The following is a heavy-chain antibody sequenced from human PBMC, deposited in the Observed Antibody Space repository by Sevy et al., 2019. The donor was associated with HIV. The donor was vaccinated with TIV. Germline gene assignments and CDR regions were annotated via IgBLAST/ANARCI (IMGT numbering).Heavy chain of an antibody. Sequence: GGSLRLSCTASGFTFGDYCMSWVRQAPGKGLEWVAFLKSDVYGGTVDHAASVRGRFVISRDDSKTIAYLQMNDLKAEGTGFYYCTRWKAAQSIFDYWGQGALVTVSS. CDR1: GFTFGDYC. J-gene: IGHJ4*02. V-gene: IGHV3-49*04. CDR3: TRWKAAQSIFDY. CDR2: LKSDVYGGTV. D-gene: IGHD6-13*01.